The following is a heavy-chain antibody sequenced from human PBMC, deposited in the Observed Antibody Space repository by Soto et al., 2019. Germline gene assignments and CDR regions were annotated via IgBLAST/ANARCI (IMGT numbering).Heavy chain of an antibody. Sequence: GGSLRLSCAASGFTFSSYAMSWVRQAPGKGLEWVSAISGSGGSTYYADSVKGLFTISRDNSKNTLYLQMNSLRAEDTAVYYCAKDGDIAVACNFDYWGQGTLVTVSS. J-gene: IGHJ4*02. CDR2: ISGSGGST. V-gene: IGHV3-23*01. CDR1: GFTFSSYA. D-gene: IGHD6-19*01. CDR3: AKDGDIAVACNFDY.